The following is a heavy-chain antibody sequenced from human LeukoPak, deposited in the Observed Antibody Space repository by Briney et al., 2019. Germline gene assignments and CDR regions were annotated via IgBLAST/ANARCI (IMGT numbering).Heavy chain of an antibody. J-gene: IGHJ4*02. Sequence: ASVKVSCKASGYTFTSYDINWVRQAPGQGLEWMGRIIPILGIANYAQKFQGRVTITADKSTSTAYMELSSLRSEDTAVYYCAREVVAATPYYFDYWGQGTLVTVSS. CDR3: AREVVAATPYYFDY. D-gene: IGHD2-15*01. V-gene: IGHV1-69*04. CDR2: IIPILGIA. CDR1: GYTFTSYD.